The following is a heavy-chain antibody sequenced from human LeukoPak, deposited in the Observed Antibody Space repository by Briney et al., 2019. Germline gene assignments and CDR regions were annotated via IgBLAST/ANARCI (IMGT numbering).Heavy chain of an antibody. J-gene: IGHJ4*02. CDR3: AKDQAAYCGGDCYSGFDY. D-gene: IGHD2-21*02. CDR1: GFTLSSYA. CDR2: ISGSGGST. V-gene: IGHV3-23*01. Sequence: GGSLRLSCAASGFTLSSYAMSWVRQAPGKGLEWVAAISGSGGSTYYADSVKGRFTISRDNSKNTLYLQMNSLRAEDTAVYYCAKDQAAYCGGDCYSGFDYWGQGTLVTVSS.